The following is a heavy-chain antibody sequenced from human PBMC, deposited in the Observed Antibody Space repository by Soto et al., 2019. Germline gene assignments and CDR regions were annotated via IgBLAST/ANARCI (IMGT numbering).Heavy chain of an antibody. J-gene: IGHJ4*02. V-gene: IGHV3-74*01. CDR1: GFNFSRYW. CDR3: ARELGTDY. CDR2: MNSDGSSR. Sequence: EVQLVESGGGLVQPGGSLRLSCAASGFNFSRYWMHWVRQAPGKGLVWVSRMNSDGSSRSYADSVKGRFTISRDNAKNTLYLQVNSLRDEDAAVYYCARELGTDYWGQGPLVTVSS. D-gene: IGHD1-1*01.